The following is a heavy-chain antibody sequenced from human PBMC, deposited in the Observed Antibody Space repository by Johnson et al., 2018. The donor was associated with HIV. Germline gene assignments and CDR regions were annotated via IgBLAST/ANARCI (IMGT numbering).Heavy chain of an antibody. J-gene: IGHJ3*02. CDR3: ARDGRGEQLVDQGDAFDI. D-gene: IGHD6-6*01. CDR1: GFTFSSYW. CDR2: IKQDGSET. V-gene: IGHV3-7*03. Sequence: VQLVESGGGLVQPGGSLRLSCAASGFTFSSYWMSWVRQAPGKGLEWVANIKQDGSETYYVDSVKGRFTISRDNAKNSLYLQMNSLRAEDTALYFCARDGRGEQLVDQGDAFDIWGQGTVVTVSS.